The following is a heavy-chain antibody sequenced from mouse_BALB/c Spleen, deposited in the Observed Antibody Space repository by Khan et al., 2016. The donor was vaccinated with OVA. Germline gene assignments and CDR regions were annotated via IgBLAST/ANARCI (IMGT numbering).Heavy chain of an antibody. CDR2: INPSNDYT. V-gene: IGHV1-4*01. Sequence: QVQLKQSGAELARPGASVKMSCKASGYTFTSYTIHWIKKRPGQGLEWFGYINPSNDYTNYNQKFKDKATLTTDKSSTTAYLRLSSLTSDDSAVXSCVRDGAYHRNDGWFAYWGQGTLVTVSA. D-gene: IGHD2-14*01. J-gene: IGHJ3*01. CDR1: GYTFTSYT. CDR3: VRDGAYHRNDGWFAY.